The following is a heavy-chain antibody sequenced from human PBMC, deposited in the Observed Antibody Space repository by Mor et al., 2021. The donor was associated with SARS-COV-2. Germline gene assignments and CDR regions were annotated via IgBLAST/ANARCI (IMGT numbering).Heavy chain of an antibody. V-gene: IGHV4-59*01. CDR2: IYYSGST. J-gene: IGHJ3*02. D-gene: IGHD2-21*02. CDR3: AREEVVTPHDAFDI. Sequence: GYIYYSGSTNYNPSLKSRVTISVDTSKNQFSLKLSSVTAADTAVYYCAREEVVTPHDAFDIW.